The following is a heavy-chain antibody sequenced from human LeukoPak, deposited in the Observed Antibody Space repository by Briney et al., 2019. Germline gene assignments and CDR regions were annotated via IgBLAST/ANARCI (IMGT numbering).Heavy chain of an antibody. CDR3: ARVGDYALKD. D-gene: IGHD3-16*01. CDR2: IYTSGST. Sequence: SRTLSLTCTVSGGSISSYYWSWIRQPAGKGLEWIGRIYTSGSTNYNPSLKSRVTMSVDTSKNQCTLKLSSVTAADTAVYYCARVGDYALKDWGQGTLVTVSS. V-gene: IGHV4-4*07. CDR1: GGSISSYY. J-gene: IGHJ4*02.